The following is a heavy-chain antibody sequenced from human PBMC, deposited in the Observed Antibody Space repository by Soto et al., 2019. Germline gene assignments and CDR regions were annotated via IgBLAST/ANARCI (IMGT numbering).Heavy chain of an antibody. CDR3: VSQRTTVITQAYFDY. D-gene: IGHD4-4*01. J-gene: IGHJ4*02. V-gene: IGHV4-39*01. CDR2: LXXRATS. CDR1: DGSVTNSSYY. Sequence: SETLSLTCTVSDGSVTNSSYYWGWIRQSPGKGLEWIGSLXXRATSXXXXSXKXXVXIYVDTSKNQFSLNLKSVTASDTAVYFCVSQRTTVITQAYFDYWGPGDMVTVSS.